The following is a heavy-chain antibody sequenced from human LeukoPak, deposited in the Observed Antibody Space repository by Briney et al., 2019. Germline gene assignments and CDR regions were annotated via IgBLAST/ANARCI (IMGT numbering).Heavy chain of an antibody. CDR3: TRGVAMAI. J-gene: IGHJ4*02. Sequence: GGSLRLSYAASGISFSDYYMSWIRQAPGKGLEWIAYISGSGDTIKYADFVEGRFTISRDNAKRSVYLEMNSLTDEDTAVYFCTRGVAMAIWSQGTLVTVSS. V-gene: IGHV3-11*04. CDR2: ISGSGDTI. CDR1: GISFSDYY. D-gene: IGHD2-15*01.